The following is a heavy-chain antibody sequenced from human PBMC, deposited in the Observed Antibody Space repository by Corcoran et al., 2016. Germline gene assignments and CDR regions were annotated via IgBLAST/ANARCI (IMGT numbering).Heavy chain of an antibody. Sequence: EVQLVESGGGLVKPGGSLRLSCAASGFTFSSYSMNWVRQAPGKGLEWVSSISSSSSYIYYADSVKGRFTISRDNAKNSLYLQRNSLRAEDTAGYYCARGSRDGYNGWFDYWGQGTLVTVAS. J-gene: IGHJ4*02. CDR1: GFTFSSYS. D-gene: IGHD3-10*01. V-gene: IGHV3-21*01. CDR3: ARGSRDGYNGWFDY. CDR2: ISSSSSYI.